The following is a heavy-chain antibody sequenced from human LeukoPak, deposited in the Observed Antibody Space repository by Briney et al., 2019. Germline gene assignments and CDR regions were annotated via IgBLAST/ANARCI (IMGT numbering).Heavy chain of an antibody. D-gene: IGHD2-2*01. V-gene: IGHV3-74*01. Sequence: GGSLRLSCAASGFTFSSYWMHWVRQAPGKGLVWVSRINSDGSSTSYADSVKGRFTISRDNAKNTLYLQMNSLRAEDTAVYYCAGGGDIVVVPAAIPEYWGQGTLVTVSS. J-gene: IGHJ4*02. CDR1: GFTFSSYW. CDR3: AGGGDIVVVPAAIPEY. CDR2: INSDGSST.